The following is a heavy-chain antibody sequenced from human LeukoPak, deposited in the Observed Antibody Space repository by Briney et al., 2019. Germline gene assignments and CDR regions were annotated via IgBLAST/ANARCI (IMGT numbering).Heavy chain of an antibody. CDR3: ARDYLDYQSTGSYNVD. CDR2: IYSGGST. Sequence: SGGSLRLSCAASGFTVSSNYMSWVRQAPGKGLEWVSVIYSGGSTYYADSVKGRFSISRDNSKNTLFLQMNSLRAEDTAIYYCARDYLDYQSTGSYNVDWGQGTLVTVSS. CDR1: GFTVSSNY. J-gene: IGHJ4*02. D-gene: IGHD3-22*01. V-gene: IGHV3-53*01.